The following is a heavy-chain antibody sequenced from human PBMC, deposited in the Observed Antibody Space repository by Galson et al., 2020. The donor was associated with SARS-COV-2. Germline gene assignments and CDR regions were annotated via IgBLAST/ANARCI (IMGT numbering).Heavy chain of an antibody. Sequence: GGSLRLSCAASGFTFSSYAMHWVRQAPGKGLEWVAVISYDGSNKYYADSVKGRFTISRDNSKNTLYLQMNSLRAEDTAVYYCARTSSGYYSGAFDIWGQGTMVTVSS. J-gene: IGHJ3*02. CDR3: ARTSSGYYSGAFDI. D-gene: IGHD3-22*01. V-gene: IGHV3-30*04. CDR2: ISYDGSNK. CDR1: GFTFSSYA.